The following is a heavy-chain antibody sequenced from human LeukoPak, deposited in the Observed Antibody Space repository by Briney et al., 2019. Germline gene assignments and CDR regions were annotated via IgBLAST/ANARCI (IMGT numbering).Heavy chain of an antibody. Sequence: GGSLRLSCAASGFTFDEYCISWVRQAPGDGLGWVSAITGSGGSTYYADSGKGRLTTARDNSKNTMYLQMNSLRAEDTAVYYCTKWGDYDVLTGYYDPDYWGQGTLVTVSS. J-gene: IGHJ4*02. D-gene: IGHD3-9*01. CDR2: ITGSGGST. V-gene: IGHV3-23*01. CDR1: GFTFDEYC. CDR3: TKWGDYDVLTGYYDPDY.